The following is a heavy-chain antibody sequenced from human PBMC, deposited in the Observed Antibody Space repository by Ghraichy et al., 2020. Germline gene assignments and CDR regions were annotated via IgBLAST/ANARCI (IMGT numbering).Heavy chain of an antibody. Sequence: EWIGGLYYSGRSYFNPSLKSRVTMSVDTSNNQFSLKMTSVTAADTAVYYCEKDESLRLLEWFEWGPGTLVTVSS. CDR3: EKDESLRLLEWFE. D-gene: IGHD3-3*01. CDR2: LYYSGRS. J-gene: IGHJ4*02. V-gene: IGHV4-28*03.